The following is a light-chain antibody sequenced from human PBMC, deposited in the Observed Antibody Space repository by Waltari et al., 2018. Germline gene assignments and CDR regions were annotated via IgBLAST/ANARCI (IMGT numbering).Light chain of an antibody. CDR3: CSYAGSYTWV. CDR1: SSHVGNYNL. J-gene: IGLJ3*02. Sequence: QSALTQPASVSGSPGQSITISCTGTSSHVGNYNLASWYQQYPGKAPKVMIYDDNRRPSGVSDRFSGSKSGNTASLTISGVQAEDEADYYCCSYAGSYTWVFGGGTKLTVL. CDR2: DDN. V-gene: IGLV2-23*01.